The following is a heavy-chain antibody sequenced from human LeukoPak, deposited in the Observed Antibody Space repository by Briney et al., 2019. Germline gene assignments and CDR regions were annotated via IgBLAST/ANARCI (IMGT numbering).Heavy chain of an antibody. Sequence: SETLSLTCAVYGGSFSGYYWSWIRQPPGKGLEWIGEINHSGSTNYNPSLKSRVTISVDTSKNQFSLKLSSVTAADTAVYYCARTLDNALRFLEPFDYWGQGTLVTVSS. CDR2: INHSGST. CDR1: GGSFSGYY. V-gene: IGHV4-34*01. J-gene: IGHJ4*02. CDR3: ARTLDNALRFLEPFDY. D-gene: IGHD3-3*01.